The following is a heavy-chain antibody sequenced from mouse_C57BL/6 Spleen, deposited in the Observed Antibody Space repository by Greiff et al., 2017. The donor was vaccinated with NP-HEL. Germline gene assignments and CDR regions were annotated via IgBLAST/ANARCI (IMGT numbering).Heavy chain of an antibody. CDR3: ARWDGYGGEDV. Sequence: VQLQQSGAELMKPGASVKLSCKATGYTFTDYWIEWIKQRPGHGLEWIGEIFPGSGSTNYNEKFKGKATFTADTSSNTAYMQLISLTTEDSAIYYCARWDGYGGEDVWGTGTTVTVSS. CDR1: GYTFTDYW. J-gene: IGHJ1*03. V-gene: IGHV1-9*01. D-gene: IGHD2-2*01. CDR2: IFPGSGST.